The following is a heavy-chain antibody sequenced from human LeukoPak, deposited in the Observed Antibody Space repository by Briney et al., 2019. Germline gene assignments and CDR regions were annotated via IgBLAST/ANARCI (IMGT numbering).Heavy chain of an antibody. CDR2: IKSKADGGTT. D-gene: IGHD2-21*02. CDR3: TTVGIFCGGDCGWGFDY. J-gene: IGHJ4*02. V-gene: IGHV3-15*01. Sequence: GGSLRLSCEASGFTFSAYAMTWVRQAPGKGLEWVGRIKSKADGGTTDYAAPVKGRFTISRDDSKNTLYLQMNSLKTEDTAVYYCTTVGIFCGGDCGWGFDYWGQGTLVTVSS. CDR1: GFTFSAYA.